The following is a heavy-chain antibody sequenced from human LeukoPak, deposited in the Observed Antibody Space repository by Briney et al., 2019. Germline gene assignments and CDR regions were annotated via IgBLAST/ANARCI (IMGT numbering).Heavy chain of an antibody. D-gene: IGHD6-19*01. CDR2: ISCNSGSI. V-gene: IGHV3-9*03. CDR1: GFTFDDYA. J-gene: IGHJ4*02. CDR3: ARGCDDSSAHHLFDN. Sequence: PGGSLRLSCAASGFTFDDYAMHWVREAPGKGLEWVSEISCNSGSIGYADSVKGRFTISRDNAKNSLYLQMISVRDEDMCFYASARGCDDSSAHHLFDNWGQGNLVTVSS.